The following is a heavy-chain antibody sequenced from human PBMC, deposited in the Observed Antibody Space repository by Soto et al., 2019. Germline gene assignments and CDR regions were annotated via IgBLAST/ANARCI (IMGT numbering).Heavy chain of an antibody. CDR1: GFTFSSYW. V-gene: IGHV3-7*01. CDR3: ARDGAATPYYYYMDV. CDR2: IKQDGSEK. D-gene: IGHD2-2*01. Sequence: GESLKISCAASGFTFSSYWMSWVRQAPGKGLEWVANIKQDGSEKYYVDSVKGRFTISRDNAKNSLYLQMNSLRAEDTAVYYCARDGAATPYYYYMDVWGKGTTVTVSS. J-gene: IGHJ6*03.